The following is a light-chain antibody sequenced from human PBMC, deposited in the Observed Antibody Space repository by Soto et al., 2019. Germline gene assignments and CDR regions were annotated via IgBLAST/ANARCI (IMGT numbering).Light chain of an antibody. CDR3: AAWDDSLSGVV. J-gene: IGLJ2*01. CDR2: RNN. V-gene: IGLV1-47*01. Sequence: QLVLTQPPSASGTPGQRVTISCSGSSSNIGGNYVYWYQQVPGTAPKLLIYRNNQRPSEVPDRFSGSKSGTSASLAISGLRSEDEADFYCAAWDDSLSGVVFGGGTKVTVL. CDR1: SSNIGGNY.